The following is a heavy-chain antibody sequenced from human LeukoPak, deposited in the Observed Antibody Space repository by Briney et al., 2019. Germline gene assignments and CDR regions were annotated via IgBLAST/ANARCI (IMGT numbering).Heavy chain of an antibody. J-gene: IGHJ6*03. CDR1: GYTFTDFY. CDR3: ARVGTLPPRPPVGGTGSGVYYYYYYYMDV. V-gene: IGHV1-2*02. Sequence: GASVKVSCKASGYTFTDFYMHWLRQAPGQGLEWMGWINPNSGGTNYAQKFQGRVTMTRDTSISTAYMELSRLRSDDTAVYYCARVGTLPPRPPVGGTGSGVYYYYYYYMDVWGKGTTVTVSS. D-gene: IGHD1-14*01. CDR2: INPNSGGT.